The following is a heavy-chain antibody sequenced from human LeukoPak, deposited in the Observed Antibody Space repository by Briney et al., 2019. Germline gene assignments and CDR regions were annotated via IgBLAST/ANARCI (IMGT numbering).Heavy chain of an antibody. D-gene: IGHD2-2*01. CDR1: GFTFSSYG. Sequence: QSGGSLRLSCAASGFTFSSYGMHWVRQAPGKGLEWVAVISYDGSNKYYADSVKGRFTISRDNSKNTLYLQMNSLRAEDTAVYYCAKEGLVVPAATFPPFDYWGQGTLVTVSS. J-gene: IGHJ4*02. CDR2: ISYDGSNK. CDR3: AKEGLVVPAATFPPFDY. V-gene: IGHV3-30*18.